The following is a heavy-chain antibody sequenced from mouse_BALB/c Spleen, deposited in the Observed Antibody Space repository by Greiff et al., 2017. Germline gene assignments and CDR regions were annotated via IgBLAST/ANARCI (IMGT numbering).Heavy chain of an antibody. CDR3: ARVYYGYAMDY. CDR1: GFTFSSFG. CDR2: ISSGSSTI. Sequence: DVQLVESGGGLVQPGGSRKLSCAASGFTFSSFGMHWVRQAPEKGLEWVAYISSGSSTIYYADTVKGRFTISRDNPKNTLFLQMTSLRSEDTAMYYCARVYYGYAMDYWGQGTSVTVSS. J-gene: IGHJ4*01. V-gene: IGHV5-17*02. D-gene: IGHD1-1*01.